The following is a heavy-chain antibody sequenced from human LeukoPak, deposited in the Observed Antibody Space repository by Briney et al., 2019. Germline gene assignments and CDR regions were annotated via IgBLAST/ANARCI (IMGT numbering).Heavy chain of an antibody. CDR2: ISYDGSNK. D-gene: IGHD5-18*01. Sequence: LTGGSLRLSCAASGFTFSSYGMHWVRQAPGKGLEWVAVISYDGSNKYYADSVKGRFTISRDNSKNTLYLQMNSLRAEDTAVYYCAKGGYGYDYWGQGILVTVSS. J-gene: IGHJ4*02. V-gene: IGHV3-30*18. CDR3: AKGGYGYDY. CDR1: GFTFSSYG.